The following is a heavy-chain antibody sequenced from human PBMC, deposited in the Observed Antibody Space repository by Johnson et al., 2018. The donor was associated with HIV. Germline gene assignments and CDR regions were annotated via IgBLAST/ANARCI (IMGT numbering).Heavy chain of an antibody. CDR1: GFTFSSYA. Sequence: QVQLVESGGGVVQPGRSLRLSCAASGFTFSSYAMHWVRQAPGKGLEWVAVISYDGSNKYYADSVQGRFTISRDNSKNTLYLQMNSLRTEDTALYYCAKDASGSYSRAQSISDAFDIWGQGTMVTVSS. D-gene: IGHD1-26*01. V-gene: IGHV3-30-3*01. CDR3: AKDASGSYSRAQSISDAFDI. J-gene: IGHJ3*02. CDR2: ISYDGSNK.